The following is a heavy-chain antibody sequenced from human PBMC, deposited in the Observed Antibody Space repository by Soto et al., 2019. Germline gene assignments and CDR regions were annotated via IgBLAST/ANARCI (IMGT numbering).Heavy chain of an antibody. D-gene: IGHD3-3*01. CDR1: GYTFTSYY. V-gene: IGHV1-46*01. CDR3: ARDRAYYXFWSGYSNYYYYYGMDV. CDR2: INPSGGST. Sequence: ASVKVSCKASGYTFTSYYMHWVRQAPGQGLEWMGIINPSGGSTSYAQKFQGRVTMTRDTSTSTVYMELSSLRSEDTAVYYCARDRAYYXFWSGYSNYYYYYGMDVWGQGTTVTVSS. J-gene: IGHJ6*02.